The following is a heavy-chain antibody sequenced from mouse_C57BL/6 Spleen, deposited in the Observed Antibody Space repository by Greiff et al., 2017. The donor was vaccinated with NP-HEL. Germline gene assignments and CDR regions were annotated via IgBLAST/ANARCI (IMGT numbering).Heavy chain of an antibody. V-gene: IGHV5-17*01. Sequence: EVMLVESGGGLVKPGGSLKLSCAASGFTFSDYGMHWVRQAPEKGLEWVAYISSGSSTIYYADTVKGRFTISRDNAKNTLFLQMTSLRSENTAMYYCARSGLGYYFDYWGQGTTLTVSS. J-gene: IGHJ2*01. D-gene: IGHD4-1*01. CDR1: GFTFSDYG. CDR2: ISSGSSTI. CDR3: ARSGLGYYFDY.